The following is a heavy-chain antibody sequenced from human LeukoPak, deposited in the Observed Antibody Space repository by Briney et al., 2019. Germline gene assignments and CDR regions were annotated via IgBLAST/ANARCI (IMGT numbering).Heavy chain of an antibody. Sequence: SETLSFTCAVYGGSFSGYYRSWIRQPPGKGLGWIGEINHSGSTNYNPSLKRRVTISVDTSKNQFSLKLSSVTAADTAVYYCAKTIKFQCDYAPDYYYYYYMDVWGKRTTVSVSS. J-gene: IGHJ6*03. CDR3: AKTIKFQCDYAPDYYYYYYMDV. CDR2: INHSGST. V-gene: IGHV4-34*01. D-gene: IGHD4-17*01. CDR1: GGSFSGYY.